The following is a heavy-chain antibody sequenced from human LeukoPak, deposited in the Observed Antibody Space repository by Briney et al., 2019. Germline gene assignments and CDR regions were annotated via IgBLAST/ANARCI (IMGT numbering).Heavy chain of an antibody. CDR2: ISGSGGST. J-gene: IGHJ4*02. D-gene: IGHD6-6*01. CDR3: AKGRIAARQLNYYFDY. V-gene: IGHV3-23*01. CDR1: GFTFSSYA. Sequence: GGSLRLSCAASGFTFSSYAMSWVRQAPGKGLEWVSAISGSGGSTYYADSVKGRFTISRDNSKNTLYLQMNSLRAEDTAVYYCAKGRIAARQLNYYFDYWGQGTLVTVSS.